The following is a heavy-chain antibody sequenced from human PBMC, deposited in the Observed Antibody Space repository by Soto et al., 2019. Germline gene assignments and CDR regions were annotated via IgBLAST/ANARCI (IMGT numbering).Heavy chain of an antibody. D-gene: IGHD3-22*01. J-gene: IGHJ4*02. V-gene: IGHV3-74*01. CDR1: GFAFGTYW. CDR3: ARELRDISASSYSYFDY. Sequence: ASLTRSCASSGFAFGTYWMHWVRQAPEKGLVWVARIYSGGSTTNYADSVKGRFTISRDSAKNTLYLQMNSLRAEDTAVYYCARELRDISASSYSYFDYWGQGALLTVSS. CDR2: IYSGGSTT.